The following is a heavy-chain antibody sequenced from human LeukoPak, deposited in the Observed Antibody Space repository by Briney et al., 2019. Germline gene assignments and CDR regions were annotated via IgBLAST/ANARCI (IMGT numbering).Heavy chain of an antibody. J-gene: IGHJ5*02. CDR3: ARVRLQYWFGP. Sequence: SETLSLTCTVSGDSISTYYWSWIRQPAGKGLEWIGRIYTSGSTKYNPSLRSRVPMSVDTSKNQLSLKLSSMTAADTAVYYCARVRLQYWFGPWGQGPLVTVSS. CDR1: GDSISTYY. D-gene: IGHD5-24*01. CDR2: IYTSGST. V-gene: IGHV4-4*07.